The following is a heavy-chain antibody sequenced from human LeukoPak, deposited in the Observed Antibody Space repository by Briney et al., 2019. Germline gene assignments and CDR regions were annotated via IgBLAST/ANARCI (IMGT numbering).Heavy chain of an antibody. J-gene: IGHJ5*02. CDR1: GFTFSSYS. CDR2: ISSSSSYI. D-gene: IGHD3-22*01. Sequence: GGSLRLSCAASGFTFSSYSMNWVRQAPGKGLEWVSSISSSSSYIYYAESVKGRFTISRDNAKNSMYLQMNSLRAEDTAVYYCARDGSDDSSGYYSSWFDPWGQGTLVTVSS. V-gene: IGHV3-21*01. CDR3: ARDGSDDSSGYYSSWFDP.